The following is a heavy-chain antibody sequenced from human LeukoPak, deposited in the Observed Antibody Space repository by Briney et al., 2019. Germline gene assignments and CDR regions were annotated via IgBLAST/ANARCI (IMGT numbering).Heavy chain of an antibody. CDR3: ARDCSGGSCPTVEYFQH. D-gene: IGHD2-15*01. CDR2: IIPIFGTA. CDR1: GGTFSSYA. J-gene: IGHJ1*01. Sequence: GASVKVSCKASGGTFSSYAISWVRQAPGQGLEWMGGIIPIFGTANYAQKFQGRVTITTDESTSTAYMELSSLRSEDTAVYYCARDCSGGSCPTVEYFQHWGQGTLVTVSS. V-gene: IGHV1-69*05.